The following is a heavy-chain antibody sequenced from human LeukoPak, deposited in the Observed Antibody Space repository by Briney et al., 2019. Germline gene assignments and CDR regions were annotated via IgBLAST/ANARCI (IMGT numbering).Heavy chain of an antibody. V-gene: IGHV4-34*01. D-gene: IGHD4-17*01. CDR2: INHSGST. J-gene: IGHJ3*02. Sequence: SETLSLTCAVYGGSFSGYYWSWIRQPPGKGLEWLGEINHSGSTNYNPSLKSRVTISVDTSKNQFSLKRSSVTAADTAVYYCARPPGLRKGVRAFDIWGQGTMGTVSS. CDR1: GGSFSGYY. CDR3: ARPPGLRKGVRAFDI.